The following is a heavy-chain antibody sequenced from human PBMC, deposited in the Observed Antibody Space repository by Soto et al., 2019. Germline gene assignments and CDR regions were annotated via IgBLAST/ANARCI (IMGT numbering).Heavy chain of an antibody. Sequence: GESLKISCKGSGYSFTSYWIGWVRQMPGKGLEWMGIIYPGDSDTRYSPSFQGQVTISADKSISTAYLQWSSLKASDTAMYYCARLHRSGGDYWDDYYYGMDVWGQGTTVTVSS. J-gene: IGHJ6*02. CDR3: ARLHRSGGDYWDDYYYGMDV. CDR2: IYPGDSDT. D-gene: IGHD2-21*02. V-gene: IGHV5-51*01. CDR1: GYSFTSYW.